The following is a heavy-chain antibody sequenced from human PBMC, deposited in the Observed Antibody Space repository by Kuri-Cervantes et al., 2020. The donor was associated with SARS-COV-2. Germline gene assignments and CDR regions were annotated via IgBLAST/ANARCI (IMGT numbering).Heavy chain of an antibody. CDR3: ARGRFNWNDGSYYFDY. Sequence: SETLSLTCTVSGGSISSYDWSWIRQPPGKGLEWIGYIYYSGSTNYNPSLKSRVTISVDTSKNQFSLKLSSVTAADTAVYYCARGRFNWNDGSYYFDYWGQGTLVTVSS. CDR1: GGSISSYD. CDR2: IYYSGST. V-gene: IGHV4-59*01. D-gene: IGHD1-1*01. J-gene: IGHJ4*02.